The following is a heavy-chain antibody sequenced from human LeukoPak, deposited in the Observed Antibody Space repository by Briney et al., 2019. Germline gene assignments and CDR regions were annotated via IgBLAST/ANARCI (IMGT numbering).Heavy chain of an antibody. CDR3: ARERGRGRDSPWFDY. CDR2: IYSDGST. Sequence: PSETLSLTCAVSGGSISSGGYSWSWVRQAPGKGLEWVSVIYSDGSTYYADSVEGRFTISRDNSKNTLDLQMTGLRAEDTAVYYCARERGRGRDSPWFDYWGQGTLVTVSS. D-gene: IGHD1-26*01. CDR1: GGSISSGGYS. V-gene: IGHV3-53*01. J-gene: IGHJ4*02.